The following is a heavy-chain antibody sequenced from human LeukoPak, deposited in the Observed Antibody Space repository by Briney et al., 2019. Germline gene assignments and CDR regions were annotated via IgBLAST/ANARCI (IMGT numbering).Heavy chain of an antibody. D-gene: IGHD3-3*01. CDR2: INHSGST. Sequence: SETLSLTCAVYGGSFSGYYWSWIRQPPGKELEWIGEINHSGSTNYNPSLKSRVTISVDTSKNQFSLKLSSVTAADTAVYYCARSMDHYDFWSGPGYWGQGTLVTVSS. V-gene: IGHV4-34*01. CDR3: ARSMDHYDFWSGPGY. CDR1: GGSFSGYY. J-gene: IGHJ4*02.